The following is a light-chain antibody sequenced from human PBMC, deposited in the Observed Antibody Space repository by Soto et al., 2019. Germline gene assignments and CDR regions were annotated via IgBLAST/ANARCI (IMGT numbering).Light chain of an antibody. Sequence: IEMTQSPASLSASPGDRATLSCRASQPVNNNLAWYQHKPGQAPRLLIYAVSTRATGVSARFSGGGSVTEFSLTISGLQSEDFAVYYCQQYEKWPPSITFGQGTRLEIK. CDR1: QPVNNN. CDR2: AVS. CDR3: QQYEKWPPSIT. J-gene: IGKJ5*01. V-gene: IGKV3-15*01.